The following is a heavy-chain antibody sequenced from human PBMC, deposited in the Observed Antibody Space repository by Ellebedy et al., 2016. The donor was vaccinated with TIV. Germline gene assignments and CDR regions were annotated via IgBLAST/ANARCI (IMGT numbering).Heavy chain of an antibody. J-gene: IGHJ5*02. Sequence: GESLKISXAASGFTVSSNYMSWVRQAPGKGLEWVSVIYSGGSTYYADSVKGRFTISRDNSKNTLYLQMNSLRAEDTAVYYCARTEWPRGWFDPWGQGTLVTVSS. V-gene: IGHV3-53*01. CDR3: ARTEWPRGWFDP. CDR2: IYSGGST. D-gene: IGHD3-3*01. CDR1: GFTVSSNY.